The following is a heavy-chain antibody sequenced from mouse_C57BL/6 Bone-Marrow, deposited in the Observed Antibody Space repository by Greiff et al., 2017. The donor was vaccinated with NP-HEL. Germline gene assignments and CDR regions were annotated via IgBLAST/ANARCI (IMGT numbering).Heavy chain of an antibody. Sequence: EVQLVESVGGLVQPGGSLKLSCAASGFTFSDYGMAWVRQAPRKGPAWVAFISNLAYSIYYADTVTGRFTLSRENAKNTLEREMSSLRSEDTAMYYWAREGTGYFDVWGTGTTVTVSS. V-gene: IGHV5-15*01. D-gene: IGHD3-3*01. CDR3: AREGTGYFDV. J-gene: IGHJ1*03. CDR2: ISNLAYSI. CDR1: GFTFSDYG.